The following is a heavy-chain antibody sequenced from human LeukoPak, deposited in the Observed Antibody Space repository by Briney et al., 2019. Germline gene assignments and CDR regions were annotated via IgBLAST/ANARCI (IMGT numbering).Heavy chain of an antibody. CDR3: ARAVAGGSYYGMDV. Sequence: GASVKVSCKASGYTSTSYDINWVRQATGQGLEWMGWMNPNSGNTGYAQKFQGRVTMTRNTSISTAYMELNSLRSEDTAVYYCARAVAGGSYYGMDVWGQGTTVTVSS. J-gene: IGHJ6*02. CDR2: MNPNSGNT. D-gene: IGHD6-19*01. CDR1: GYTSTSYD. V-gene: IGHV1-8*01.